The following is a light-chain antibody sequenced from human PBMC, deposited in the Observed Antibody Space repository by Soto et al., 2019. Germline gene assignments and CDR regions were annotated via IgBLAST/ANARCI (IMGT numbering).Light chain of an antibody. CDR2: GIS. J-gene: IGKJ2*01. V-gene: IGKV3-20*01. CDR3: QQYSTLPHT. Sequence: EIVLTQPPGTLSLSPGERATLPCRPSQRVTNMFFAWYQQIPGQAPRLLIYGISSRAPGIPDRFSGSGSGTDFTLTISRLEPEDFVVYYCQQYSTLPHTFGQGTKLEV. CDR1: QRVTNMF.